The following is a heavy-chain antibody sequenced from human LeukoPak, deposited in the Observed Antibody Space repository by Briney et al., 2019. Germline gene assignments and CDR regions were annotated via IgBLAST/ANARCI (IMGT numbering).Heavy chain of an antibody. J-gene: IGHJ3*02. CDR2: IYSGGST. CDR3: ARLEYYVWGSHRSLGAFDI. CDR1: GFTVSSNY. V-gene: IGHV3-66*04. Sequence: GGSLRLSCAASGFTVSSNYMSWVRQAPGKGLEWVSVIYSGGSTYYADSVKGRFTISRDNSKNTLYLQMNSLRAEDTAVYYCARLEYYVWGSHRSLGAFDIWGQGTMVTVSS. D-gene: IGHD3-16*02.